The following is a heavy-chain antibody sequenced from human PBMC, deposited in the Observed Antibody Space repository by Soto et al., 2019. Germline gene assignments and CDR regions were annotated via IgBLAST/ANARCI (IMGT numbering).Heavy chain of an antibody. Sequence: SGGGVVQPGRSLRLSCAASGFTFSSYGMHWVRQAPGKGLEWVAVISYDGSNKYYADSVKGRFTISRDNSKNTLYLQMNSLRAEDTAVYYCAKDSLDRHSGYDYGGLDYWGQGTLVTVSS. CDR1: GFTFSSYG. CDR2: ISYDGSNK. J-gene: IGHJ4*02. CDR3: AKDSLDRHSGYDYGGLDY. V-gene: IGHV3-30*18. D-gene: IGHD5-12*01.